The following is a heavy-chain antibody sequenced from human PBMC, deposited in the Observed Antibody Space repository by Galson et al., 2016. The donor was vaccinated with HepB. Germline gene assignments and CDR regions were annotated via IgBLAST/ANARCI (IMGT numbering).Heavy chain of an antibody. CDR2: IYSGGAT. Sequence: CAASGFTVGNNYLSWVRQAPGQGLAWVSVIYSGGATKYADSVTGRFTISRDDSKNTLYLQMDNLRAEDTALYYWASAPSRGVCGQGTTVTVSS. V-gene: IGHV3-66*01. CDR1: GFTVGNNY. J-gene: IGHJ6*02. CDR3: ASAPSRGV. D-gene: IGHD3-10*01.